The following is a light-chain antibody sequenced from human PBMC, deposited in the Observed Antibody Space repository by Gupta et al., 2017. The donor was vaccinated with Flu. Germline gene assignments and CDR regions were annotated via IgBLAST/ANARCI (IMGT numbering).Light chain of an antibody. V-gene: IGLV1-47*01. J-gene: IGLJ3*02. CDR2: NNY. CDR1: SSNIEGRY. CDR3: ATWDDSLSGPV. Sequence: QSVLTQSPSVSGTPGQTVAISCSGSSSNIEGRYVYWYQQLPGTAPKLLIYNNYERPSGVPDRFSGSKSGTSASLAISGLRSEDEADYYCATWDDSLSGPVFGGGTKLTGL.